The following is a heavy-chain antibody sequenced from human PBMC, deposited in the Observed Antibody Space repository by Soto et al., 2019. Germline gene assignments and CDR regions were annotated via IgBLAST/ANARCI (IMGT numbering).Heavy chain of an antibody. CDR3: AKDDPSGSSSLDS. CDR2: ISYYGTNE. D-gene: IGHD1-26*01. V-gene: IGHV3-30*18. Sequence: GGSLRLSCGASGFTFSGYGMHLVRQAPGKGLEWVAVISYYGTNEYYEDSVKGRFTISRDNSKNTLYLQMNSLRIEDTAVYFCAKDDPSGSSSLDSLCQGDEVTVSS. J-gene: IGHJ5*01. CDR1: GFTFSGYG.